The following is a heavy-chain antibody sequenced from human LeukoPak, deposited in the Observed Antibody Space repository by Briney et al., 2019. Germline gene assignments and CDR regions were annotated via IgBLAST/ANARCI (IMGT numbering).Heavy chain of an antibody. D-gene: IGHD3-10*01. CDR1: GGSISSYY. CDR3: ARDPGEDGSGSYYLAGFDY. Sequence: SETLSLTCSVSGGSISSYYWSWIRQPPGKGLEWIGYIYYSGSTNYNPSLKSRVTISVDTSKNPFSLKLISVTAADTAVYYCARDPGEDGSGSYYLAGFDYWGQGTLVTVSS. J-gene: IGHJ4*02. CDR2: IYYSGST. V-gene: IGHV4-59*01.